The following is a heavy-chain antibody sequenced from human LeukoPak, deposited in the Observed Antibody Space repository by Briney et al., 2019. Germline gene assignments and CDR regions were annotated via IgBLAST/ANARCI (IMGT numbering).Heavy chain of an antibody. V-gene: IGHV1-69*04. CDR2: IIPILGIA. J-gene: IGHJ3*02. D-gene: IGHD6-6*01. Sequence: ASVKVSCKASGGTFSSYAISWVRQAPGQGLEWMGRIIPILGIANYAQKFQGRVTITADKSTSTAYMELSSLRDEDTAVYYCAREYSSSSGRAFDIWGQGTMVTVSS. CDR3: AREYSSSSGRAFDI. CDR1: GGTFSSYA.